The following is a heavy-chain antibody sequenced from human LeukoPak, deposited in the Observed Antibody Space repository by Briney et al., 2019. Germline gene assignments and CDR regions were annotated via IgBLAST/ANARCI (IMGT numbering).Heavy chain of an antibody. CDR2: IYPGDSDT. D-gene: IGHD6-6*01. Sequence: LGESLKISCKGSGYSFTSYWIGLVRQMPGKGLEWMGIIYPGDSDTRYSPSFQGQVTISADKSISTAFLQWSSLKASDTAMYYCARHRGRDGSSYYFDYWGQGTLVSVSS. V-gene: IGHV5-51*01. CDR3: ARHRGRDGSSYYFDY. CDR1: GYSFTSYW. J-gene: IGHJ4*02.